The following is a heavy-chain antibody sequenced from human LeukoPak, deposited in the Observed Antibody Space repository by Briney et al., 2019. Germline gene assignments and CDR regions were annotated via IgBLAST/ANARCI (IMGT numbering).Heavy chain of an antibody. Sequence: SETLSLTCTVSGGSISSSSYYWGWIRQPPGKGLEWIGSIYYSGSTYYNPSLKSRVTISVDTSKNQFSLKLSSVTAADTAVYYCASTLMVRVVNWFDPWGQGTLVTVSS. CDR2: IYYSGST. CDR1: GGSISSSSYY. CDR3: ASTLMVRVVNWFDP. D-gene: IGHD3-10*01. J-gene: IGHJ5*02. V-gene: IGHV4-39*07.